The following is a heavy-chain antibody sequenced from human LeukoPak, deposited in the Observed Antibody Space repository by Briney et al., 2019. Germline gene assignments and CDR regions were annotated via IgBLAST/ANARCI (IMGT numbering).Heavy chain of an antibody. CDR3: ARGLGDYLFDY. J-gene: IGHJ4*02. CDR2: ISSSSSYI. D-gene: IGHD4-17*01. Sequence: GGSLRLSCAASGFTFSSYSMNWVRQAPGKGLEWVSSISSSSSYIYYADSVKGRFTISRDNAKNSLYLQMNSLRAEDTAVYYCARGLGDYLFDYWGRGTLVTVSS. CDR1: GFTFSSYS. V-gene: IGHV3-21*01.